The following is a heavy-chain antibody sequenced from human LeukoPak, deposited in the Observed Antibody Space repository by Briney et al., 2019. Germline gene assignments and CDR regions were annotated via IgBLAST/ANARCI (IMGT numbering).Heavy chain of an antibody. D-gene: IGHD3-10*01. J-gene: IGHJ4*02. CDR2: IYYSGST. CDR3: ARDYARFGIYYFDY. CDR1: GGSISSYY. Sequence: NPSETLSLTCTVSGGSISSYYWSWIRQPPGKGLEWIGYIYYSGSTNYNPSLKSRVTISVDTSKNQFSLKLSSVTAADTAVYYCARDYARFGIYYFDYWGQGTLVTVSS. V-gene: IGHV4-59*12.